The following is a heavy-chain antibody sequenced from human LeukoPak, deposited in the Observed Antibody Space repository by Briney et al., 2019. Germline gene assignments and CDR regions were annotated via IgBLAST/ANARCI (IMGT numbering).Heavy chain of an antibody. CDR2: ISGRGGST. CDR3: AKNNDFWCGYSLDY. V-gene: IGHV3-23*01. CDR1: GFTFSSYA. J-gene: IGHJ4*02. Sequence: GGSLRLSCAASGFTFSSYAMSWVRQAPGKAREWVSAISGRGGSTNYTDSVKGRFTISRDNSTNTLYLQMNSPRAEDTAVYYCAKNNDFWCGYSLDYWGQGTLVTVSS. D-gene: IGHD3-3*01.